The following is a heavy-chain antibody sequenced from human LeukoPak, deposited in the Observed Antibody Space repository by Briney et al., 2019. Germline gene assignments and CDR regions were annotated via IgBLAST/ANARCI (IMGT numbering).Heavy chain of an antibody. D-gene: IGHD5-18*01. CDR1: GFALDDYA. Sequence: GRSLRLSCAASGFALDDYAMHWVRQAPGKGLEWVSGISWDSGSIGYADSVKGRFTISRDNAKNSLYLQMNSLRAEDTALYYCARAPSGFTYGPGDHWGQGTLVTVSS. CDR3: ARAPSGFTYGPGDH. V-gene: IGHV3-9*01. J-gene: IGHJ4*02. CDR2: ISWDSGSI.